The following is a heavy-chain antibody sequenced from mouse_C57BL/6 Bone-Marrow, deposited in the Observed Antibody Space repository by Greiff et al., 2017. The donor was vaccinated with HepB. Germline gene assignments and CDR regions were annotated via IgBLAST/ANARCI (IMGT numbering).Heavy chain of an antibody. D-gene: IGHD1-1*01. CDR1: GFSLSTFGMG. Sequence: QVQLQQSGPGILQPSQTLSLTCSFSGFSLSTFGMGVGWIRQPSGKGLEWLAHIWWDDDKYYNPALKSRLTISKDTSKNQVFLKIANVDTADTATYYCARPPYYYGLYFDYWGQGTTLTVSS. J-gene: IGHJ2*01. CDR3: ARPPYYYGLYFDY. V-gene: IGHV8-8*01. CDR2: IWWDDDK.